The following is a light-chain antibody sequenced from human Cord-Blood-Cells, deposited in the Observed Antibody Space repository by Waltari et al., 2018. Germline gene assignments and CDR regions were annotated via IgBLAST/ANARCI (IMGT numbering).Light chain of an antibody. Sequence: SSEPTQDPAVSVALGQTVRIPCQGDSLRSYYASWYPQKPGQAPVPVIYGKDNRPSGIPDRFSGSSSGNTASLTITGAQAEDEADYYCNSRDSRVFGGGTKLTVL. J-gene: IGLJ2*01. CDR3: NSRDSRV. CDR2: GKD. CDR1: SLRSYY. V-gene: IGLV3-19*01.